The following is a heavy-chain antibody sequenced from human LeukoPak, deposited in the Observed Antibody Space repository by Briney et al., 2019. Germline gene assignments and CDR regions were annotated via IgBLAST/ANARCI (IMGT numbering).Heavy chain of an antibody. CDR1: GIILTNYG. V-gene: IGHV3-23*01. Sequence: GASLRLSCAASGIILTNYGVSWVRQAPGKGLEWVAAISDSGTLDYADSVRGRFIISRDISRKMVYLQINSLRAEDTAIYYCAKVHWARYTDPDDYWGGGTLVSVSS. D-gene: IGHD5-24*01. CDR3: AKVHWARYTDPDDY. J-gene: IGHJ4*01. CDR2: ISDSGTL.